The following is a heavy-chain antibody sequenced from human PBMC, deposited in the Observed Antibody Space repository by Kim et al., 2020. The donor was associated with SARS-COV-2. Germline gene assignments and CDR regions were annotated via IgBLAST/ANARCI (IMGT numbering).Heavy chain of an antibody. CDR3: VRLVVAAPFDF. Sequence: TSSADSWKGRITTARDNARNARYMQMNSLVAEDTAVYYCVRLVVAAPFDFWGQGTLVTVSS. D-gene: IGHD2-15*01. CDR2: T. V-gene: IGHV3-74*01. J-gene: IGHJ4*02.